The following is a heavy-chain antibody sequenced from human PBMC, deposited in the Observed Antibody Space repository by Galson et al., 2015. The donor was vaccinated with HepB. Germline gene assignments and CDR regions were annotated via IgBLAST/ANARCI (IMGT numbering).Heavy chain of an antibody. J-gene: IGHJ4*02. D-gene: IGHD5-12*01. CDR1: GYSFTSYW. Sequence: SCKGSGYSFTSYWIGWVRQMPGKGLEWMGIIYPGDSDTRYSPSFQGQVTVSADKSTNTAYLQWSSLKASDTAIYYCGRHGGLNVPTEIDYWGQGTLVTVSS. V-gene: IGHV5-51*01. CDR2: IYPGDSDT. CDR3: GRHGGLNVPTEIDY.